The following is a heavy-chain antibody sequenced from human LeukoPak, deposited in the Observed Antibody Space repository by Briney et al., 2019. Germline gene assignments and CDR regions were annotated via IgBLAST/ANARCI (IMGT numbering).Heavy chain of an antibody. J-gene: IGHJ4*02. V-gene: IGHV3-30*19. CDR3: ARARWELLPLDY. CDR1: GFTFSSYG. D-gene: IGHD1-26*01. CDR2: ISYDGSNK. Sequence: GGSLRLSCAASGFTFSSYGMHWVRQAPGKGLEWVAVISYDGSNKYYADSVKGRFTISRDNSKNTLYLQMNSLRAEDTAVYYCARARWELLPLDYWGQGTLVTVSS.